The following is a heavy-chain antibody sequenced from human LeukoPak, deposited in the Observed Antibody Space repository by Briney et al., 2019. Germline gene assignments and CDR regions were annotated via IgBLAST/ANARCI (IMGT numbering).Heavy chain of an antibody. CDR1: GFTFSTYA. CDR3: AKGADLMVYAVRPYYFDY. V-gene: IGHV3-23*01. D-gene: IGHD2-8*01. Sequence: PGGSLRLSCAASGFTFSTYAMSWVRQAPGMGLECVSAISGSGGDTYYADSVKGRFTISRDNSRNTLYLQVNSLRAEDTAVYYCAKGADLMVYAVRPYYFDYWGQGTLVTVSS. CDR2: ISGSGGDT. J-gene: IGHJ4*02.